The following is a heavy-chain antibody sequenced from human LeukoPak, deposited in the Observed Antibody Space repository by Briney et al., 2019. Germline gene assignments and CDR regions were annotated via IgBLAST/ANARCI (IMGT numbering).Heavy chain of an antibody. D-gene: IGHD3-22*01. CDR3: ARRKDYYDSSGYSPLLDY. CDR1: GFTFSDHY. V-gene: IGHV4-34*01. J-gene: IGHJ4*02. Sequence: GSLRLSCVASGFTFSDHYMDWVRQAPGKGLEWIGEIYHSGSTNYNPSLKSRVTMSVDKSKNQFSLKLSSVTAADTAVYYCARRKDYYDSSGYSPLLDYWGQGTLVTVSS. CDR2: IYHSGST.